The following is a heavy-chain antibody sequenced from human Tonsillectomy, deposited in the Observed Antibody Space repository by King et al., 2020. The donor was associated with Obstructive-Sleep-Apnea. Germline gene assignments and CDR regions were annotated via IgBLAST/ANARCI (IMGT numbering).Heavy chain of an antibody. Sequence: QLQESGPGLVKPSETLSLTCTVSGGSISSYYWSWIRQPPGKGLECIGYISYSGSTNSNPSLKSRVTISVETSKNQFSLKLSSLTAADTAVYYCARHDYSSGYFGVFDYWGQGTLVTVSS. D-gene: IGHD3-22*01. CDR1: GGSISSYY. J-gene: IGHJ4*02. CDR3: ARHDYSSGYFGVFDY. V-gene: IGHV4-59*08. CDR2: ISYSGST.